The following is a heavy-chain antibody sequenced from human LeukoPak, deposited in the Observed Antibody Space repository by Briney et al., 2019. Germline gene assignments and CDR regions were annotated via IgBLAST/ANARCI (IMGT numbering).Heavy chain of an antibody. J-gene: IGHJ4*02. CDR3: ARDYAEYTYYYDSSGQGFDY. Sequence: GRSLRLSCAASGFTFSDYYMSWIRQAPGKGLEWVSYISSSGNTIYYADSVKGRFTISRDNAKNSLYLQMNSLRAEDTAVYYCARDYAEYTYYYDSSGQGFDYWGQGTLVTVSS. V-gene: IGHV3-11*01. CDR1: GFTFSDYY. D-gene: IGHD3-22*01. CDR2: ISSSGNTI.